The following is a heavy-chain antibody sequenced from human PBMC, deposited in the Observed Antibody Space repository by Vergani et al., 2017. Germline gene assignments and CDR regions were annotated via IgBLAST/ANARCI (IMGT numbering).Heavy chain of an antibody. CDR1: GSSIDSFY. D-gene: IGHD4-23*01. CDR3: ARDFGGEWYFDL. CDR2: VFRNGNV. Sequence: VLLQEPGPGLVRPSETLSLTCSVSGSSIDSFYWSWIRQSPGKGLEWIGYVFRNGNVNYNPSFNFRVAIDTSNNELSLRVTSVTAADTAVDYCARDFGGEWYFDLWGRGATVTVSS. J-gene: IGHJ2*01. V-gene: IGHV4-4*08.